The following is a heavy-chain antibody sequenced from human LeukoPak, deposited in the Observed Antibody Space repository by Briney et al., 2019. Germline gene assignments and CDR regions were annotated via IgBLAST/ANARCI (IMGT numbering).Heavy chain of an antibody. CDR2: INSDGSST. D-gene: IGHD1-26*01. CDR3: ARDSVGELLYY. CDR1: GFTFSSYW. J-gene: IGHJ4*02. Sequence: GGSLRLSCAASGFTFSSYWMHWVRQAPGKGLVWVSRINSDGSSTSYADSVKGRFTISRDNAKNTLYLQMNSLRAEDTAVNYCARDSVGELLYYWGQGTLVTVSS. V-gene: IGHV3-74*01.